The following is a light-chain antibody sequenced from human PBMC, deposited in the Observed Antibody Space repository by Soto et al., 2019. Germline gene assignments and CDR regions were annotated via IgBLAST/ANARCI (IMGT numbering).Light chain of an antibody. J-gene: IGLJ1*01. Sequence: SYELTQPPSVSVSPGQTATITCSGDDLGDKYACWYQQKPGQSPVLVIYQDNKRPSGIPERFSGSNSGNTATLTISGTQALDEADYYCQAWDSNTAPYVFGTGTKLTVL. CDR3: QAWDSNTAPYV. V-gene: IGLV3-1*01. CDR2: QDN. CDR1: DLGDKY.